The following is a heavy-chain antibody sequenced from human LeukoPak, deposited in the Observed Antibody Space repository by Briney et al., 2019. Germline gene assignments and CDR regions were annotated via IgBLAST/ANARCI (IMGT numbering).Heavy chain of an antibody. V-gene: IGHV3-74*01. Sequence: GGSLRLSCAASGFTFSSYWMHWVRPAQGQGLVWVSRINGDGTRTNYADSVKGRFAISRDNAENTVNLQIYSLKAEDTAVYYCARGVPGGWYFDLWGRATLVTVSS. CDR1: GFTFSSYW. CDR2: INGDGTRT. CDR3: ARGVPGGWYFDL. J-gene: IGHJ2*01. D-gene: IGHD3-16*01.